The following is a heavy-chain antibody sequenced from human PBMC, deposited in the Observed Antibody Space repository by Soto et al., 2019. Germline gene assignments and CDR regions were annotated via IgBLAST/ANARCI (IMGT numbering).Heavy chain of an antibody. V-gene: IGHV4-30-4*01. CDR2: IYYSGST. D-gene: IGHD4-17*01. J-gene: IGHJ4*02. CDR3: ARGGRDYGDYLSEY. CDR1: GGSISSGDYY. Sequence: QVQLQESGPGLVKPSQTLSLTCTVSGGSISSGDYYWSWIRQPPGKGLEWIGYIYYSGSTYYNPSLQSRVTXXVXPCXTPSSLKLSSVTAADTAVYYCARGGRDYGDYLSEYWGQGTLVTVSS.